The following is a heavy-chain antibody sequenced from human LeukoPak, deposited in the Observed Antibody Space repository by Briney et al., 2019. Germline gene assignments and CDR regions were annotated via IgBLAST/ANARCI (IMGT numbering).Heavy chain of an antibody. CDR3: ARSSSWDQYYYYYGMDV. J-gene: IGHJ6*02. Sequence: ASVKVSCKASGYTFTGYYMHWVRQAPGQGLAWMGWINPNSGGTNYAQKFQGWVTMTRDTSISTAYMELSRLRSDDTAVYYCARSSSWDQYYYYYGMDVWGQGTTVTVSS. CDR1: GYTFTGYY. CDR2: INPNSGGT. D-gene: IGHD6-13*01. V-gene: IGHV1-2*04.